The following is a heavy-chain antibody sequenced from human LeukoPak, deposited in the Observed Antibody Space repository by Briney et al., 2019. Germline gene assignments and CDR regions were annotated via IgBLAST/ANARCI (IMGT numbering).Heavy chain of an antibody. V-gene: IGHV3-21*01. CDR1: GFTFSSYS. D-gene: IGHD2-2*01. CDR2: ISSSSSYI. CDR3: ARYCSSTSCSFEDY. Sequence: PVGSLRLSCAASGFTFSSYSMNWVRQAPGKGLEWVSSISSSSSYIYYADSVKGRFTISRDNAKNSLYLRMNSLRAEDTAVYYCARYCSSTSCSFEDYWGQGTLVTVSS. J-gene: IGHJ4*02.